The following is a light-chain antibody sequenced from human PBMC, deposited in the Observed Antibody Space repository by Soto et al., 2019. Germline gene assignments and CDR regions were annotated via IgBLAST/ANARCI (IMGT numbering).Light chain of an antibody. J-gene: IGKJ1*01. CDR2: KAS. CDR1: QSISAW. CDR3: QQYNDYSWT. Sequence: DIQMTNSPSTLSASVGDRVSINCRASQSISAWLAWYQQKPGKAPRLLIYKASTLEIGVPSRFSGSGSGTEFTLTISSLQPDDVAIYYCQQYNDYSWTFGQGTKVDIK. V-gene: IGKV1-5*03.